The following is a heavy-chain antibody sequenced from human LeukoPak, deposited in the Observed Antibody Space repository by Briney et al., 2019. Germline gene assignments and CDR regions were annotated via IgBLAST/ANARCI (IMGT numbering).Heavy chain of an antibody. Sequence: PGGSLRLSCAASGFTFSSYGMNWVRQAPGKGLEWVSSISSSSSYIYYADSVKGRFTISRDNAKNSLYLQMNSLRAEDTAVYYCARDSGDGYNSVDYWGQGTLVTVSS. J-gene: IGHJ4*02. V-gene: IGHV3-21*01. CDR3: ARDSGDGYNSVDY. CDR1: GFTFSSYG. D-gene: IGHD5-24*01. CDR2: ISSSSSYI.